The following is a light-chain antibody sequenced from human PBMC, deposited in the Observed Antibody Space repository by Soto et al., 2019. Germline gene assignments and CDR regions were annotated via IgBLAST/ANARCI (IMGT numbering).Light chain of an antibody. J-gene: IGKJ1*01. CDR3: QQSYSTPHT. CDR1: QSISSY. Sequence: DIQMTQSPSSLSASVGARVTITCRASQSISSYLNWYQQKPGKAPKLLIYAASSLQSGVPSRFSGSGSGTDFTLTISSLQPEDFASYYYQQSYSTPHTFGQGTKVEIK. CDR2: AAS. V-gene: IGKV1-39*01.